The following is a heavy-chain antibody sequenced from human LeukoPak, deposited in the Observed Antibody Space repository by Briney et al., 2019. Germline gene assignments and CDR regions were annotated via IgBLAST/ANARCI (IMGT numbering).Heavy chain of an antibody. V-gene: IGHV3-23*01. CDR3: AKDAIDIYSSSWLWYFDY. Sequence: GGSLRLSCAASGFTFSTYAMSWVRQAPGKGLEWVSAVSGSGGSTYYADSVRGRFTISRDNSKNTLYLQMNSLRAEDTAVYYCAKDAIDIYSSSWLWYFDYWGQGNLVTVSS. CDR1: GFTFSTYA. J-gene: IGHJ4*02. D-gene: IGHD6-13*01. CDR2: VSGSGGST.